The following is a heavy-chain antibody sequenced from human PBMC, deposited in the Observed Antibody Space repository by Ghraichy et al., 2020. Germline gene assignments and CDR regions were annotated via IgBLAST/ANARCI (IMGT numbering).Heavy chain of an antibody. J-gene: IGHJ4*02. CDR1: GGSFSGYY. CDR3: ARVGGCSSTSCYTHNDNVGSDY. CDR2: INHSGST. V-gene: IGHV4-34*01. D-gene: IGHD2-2*02. Sequence: SETLSLTCAVYGGSFSGYYWSWIRQPPGKGLEWIGEINHSGSTNYNPSLKSRVTISVDTSKNQFSLKLSSVTAADTAVYYCARVGGCSSTSCYTHNDNVGSDYWGQGTLVTVSS.